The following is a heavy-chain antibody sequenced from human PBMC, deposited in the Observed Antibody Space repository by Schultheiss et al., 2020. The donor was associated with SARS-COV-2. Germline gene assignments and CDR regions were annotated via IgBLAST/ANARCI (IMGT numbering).Heavy chain of an antibody. CDR3: ARVLEGFSIGY. D-gene: IGHD3-3*01. CDR2: ISGSGGST. J-gene: IGHJ4*02. V-gene: IGHV3-23*01. CDR1: GFTFGDYA. Sequence: GGSLRLSCTASGFTFGDYAMSWFRQAPGKGLEWVSAISGSGGSTYYADSVKGRFTISRDNSKNSLYLQMNSLRAEDTAVYYCARVLEGFSIGYWGQGTLVTVSS.